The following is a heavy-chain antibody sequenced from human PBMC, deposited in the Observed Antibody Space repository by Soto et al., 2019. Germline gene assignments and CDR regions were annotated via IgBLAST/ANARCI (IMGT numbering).Heavy chain of an antibody. V-gene: IGHV1-69*08. J-gene: IGHJ5*02. CDR3: ARDTGLLNINWFDP. CDR1: GGTFSSYT. Sequence: QVQLVQSGAEVKKPGSSVKVSCKASGGTFSSYTISWVRQAPGQGLEWMGRIIPILGIANYAQKFQGRVTITADKSTSTAHRELSSLRSEDTAVYYCARDTGLLNINWFDPWGQGTLVTVSS. D-gene: IGHD3-10*01. CDR2: IIPILGIA.